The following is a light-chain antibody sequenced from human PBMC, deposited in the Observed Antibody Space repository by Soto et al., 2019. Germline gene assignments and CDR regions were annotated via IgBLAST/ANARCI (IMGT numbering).Light chain of an antibody. CDR1: SSDIGGYNS. CDR2: DVT. J-gene: IGLJ1*01. Sequence: QSVLTQSPSASGSPGQSVTISCTGTSSDIGGYNSVSWYQQHPGKAPKVMIYDVTKRPSGVPDRFSGSKSGNTASLTVCALQAEDEADYYCSSHSSSSAYYVFGTGTKVTVL. V-gene: IGLV2-8*01. CDR3: SSHSSSSAYYV.